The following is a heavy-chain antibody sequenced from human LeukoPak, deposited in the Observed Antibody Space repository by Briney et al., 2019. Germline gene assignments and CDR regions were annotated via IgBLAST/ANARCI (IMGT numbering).Heavy chain of an antibody. J-gene: IGHJ4*01. CDR1: GYTVTNYY. V-gene: IGHV1-46*01. Sequence: ASVTVSCKASGYTVTNYYIHWVRQARGRGGEWMGVISPSGGGIIYAQRLRGTVTMTRDTSTSTVYMYLYSLRSEDTAVYYCARSSITVTHEIDHWGHGTLFTVSS. D-gene: IGHD4-17*01. CDR3: ARSSITVTHEIDH. CDR2: ISPSGGGI.